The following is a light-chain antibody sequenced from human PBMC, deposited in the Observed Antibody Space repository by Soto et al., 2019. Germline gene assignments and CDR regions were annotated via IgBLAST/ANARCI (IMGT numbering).Light chain of an antibody. J-gene: IGLJ1*01. V-gene: IGLV1-44*01. CDR3: AAWDDSLNGLYV. CDR2: SSN. Sequence: QSVLTQPPSASGTPGQSVTISCSGSSSNIGSNTVDWYQQLPGTAPKLLIYSSNQRPSGVPDRFSGSKSGTSASLAISGLQSDDEAGYFCAAWDDSLNGLYVFGTGTKVTVL. CDR1: SSNIGSNT.